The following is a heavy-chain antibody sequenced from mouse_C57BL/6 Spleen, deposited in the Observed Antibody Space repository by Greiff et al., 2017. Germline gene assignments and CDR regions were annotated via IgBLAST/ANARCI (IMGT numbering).Heavy chain of an antibody. CDR1: GFSLTSYG. Sequence: VQLKQSGPGLVQPSQSLSITCTVSGFSLTSYGVHWVRQSPGKGLEWLGLIWSGGSTDYNAAFISRLSISKDNSKSQVFFKMNSLQADDTAIYYCARNRDYYGSSGAFAYWGQGTLVTVSA. D-gene: IGHD1-1*01. CDR2: IWSGGST. CDR3: ARNRDYYGSSGAFAY. J-gene: IGHJ3*01. V-gene: IGHV2-2*01.